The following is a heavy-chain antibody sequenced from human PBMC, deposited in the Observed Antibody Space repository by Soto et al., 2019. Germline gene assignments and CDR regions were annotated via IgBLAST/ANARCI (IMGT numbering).Heavy chain of an antibody. CDR2: ISDDGSRT. CDR1: GFPFSTFE. Sequence: EVQLLESGGGLVQPGGSLRLSCAASGFPFSTFEMSWVRQAPGRGLEWVSFISDDGSRTYYADAVKGRFTISRDNSKHTLYLQMHSLTAEDNAVYACVKGGWLDFWGQGSPVTVSS. D-gene: IGHD3-16*01. J-gene: IGHJ5*01. CDR3: VKGGWLDF. V-gene: IGHV3-23*01.